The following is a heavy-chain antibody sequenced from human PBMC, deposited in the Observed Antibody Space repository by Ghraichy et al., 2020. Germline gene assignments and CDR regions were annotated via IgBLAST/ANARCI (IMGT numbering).Heavy chain of an antibody. CDR3: ASPRSRKFGESYYYYYGMDV. CDR1: GFTFSSYE. V-gene: IGHV3-48*03. CDR2: ISSSGSTI. J-gene: IGHJ6*01. D-gene: IGHD3-10*01. Sequence: GGSLRLSCAASGFTFSSYEMNWVRQAPGKGLEWVSYISSSGSTIYYADSVKGRFTISRDNAKNSLYLQMNSLRAEDTAVYYCASPRSRKFGESYYYYYGMDVWGQGTTVTDSS.